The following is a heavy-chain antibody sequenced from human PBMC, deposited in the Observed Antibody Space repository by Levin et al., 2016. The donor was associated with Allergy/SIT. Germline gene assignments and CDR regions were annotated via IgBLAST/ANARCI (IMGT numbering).Heavy chain of an antibody. CDR2: IIPIFGTA. Sequence: SVKVSCKASGGTFSSYAISWVRQAPGQGLEWMGGIIPIFGTANYAQKFQGRVTITADESTSTAYMELSSLRSEDTAVYYCARVCCSTYYYYGMDVWGQGTTVTVSS. D-gene: IGHD2-2*01. CDR1: GGTFSSYA. CDR3: ARVCCSTYYYYGMDV. J-gene: IGHJ6*02. V-gene: IGHV1-69*13.